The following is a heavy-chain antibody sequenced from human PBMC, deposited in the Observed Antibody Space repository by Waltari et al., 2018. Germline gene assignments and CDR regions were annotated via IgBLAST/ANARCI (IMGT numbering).Heavy chain of an antibody. D-gene: IGHD3-22*01. CDR1: GGSFSGYY. CDR3: AKHGGYHFDD. Sequence: QVQLQQWGAGLLKPSETLSLTCAAYGGSFSGYYWSWIRQPPGKGLEWIGQIHHSDDTNYNPSLKSRVTISVDTSKNQFSLNLSSVTATDTAVYYCAKHGGYHFDDWGQGTLVTVSS. CDR2: IHHSDDT. J-gene: IGHJ4*02. V-gene: IGHV4-34*01.